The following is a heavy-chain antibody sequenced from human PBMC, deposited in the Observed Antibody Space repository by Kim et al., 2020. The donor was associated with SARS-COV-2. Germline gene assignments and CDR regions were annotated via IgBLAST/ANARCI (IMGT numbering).Heavy chain of an antibody. CDR3: AKFSSSTYYGMDV. CDR2: ISGSGGGT. J-gene: IGHJ6*02. CDR1: GFTFSSYA. V-gene: IGHV3-23*01. D-gene: IGHD6-6*01. Sequence: GGSLRLSCTASGFTFSSYAMTWVRQAPGKGLEWVSAISGSGGGTTYADAVKGRVSISRYNYNNKLYPQMKILNPKDTATDDYAKFSSSTYYGMDVWGQGT.